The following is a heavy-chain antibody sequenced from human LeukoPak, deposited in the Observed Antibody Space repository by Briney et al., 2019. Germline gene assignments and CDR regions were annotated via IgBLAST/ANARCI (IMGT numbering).Heavy chain of an antibody. D-gene: IGHD6-19*01. Sequence: GESLKISCKGSGYSYTSYWIGWVRQMPGKGLEWMGIIYPGDSDTRYSPSFQGQVTISADKSISTAYLQWSSLKASDTAMYYCARQGRLAVAAIDYWGQGTLVTVSS. V-gene: IGHV5-51*01. CDR1: GYSYTSYW. CDR3: ARQGRLAVAAIDY. J-gene: IGHJ4*02. CDR2: IYPGDSDT.